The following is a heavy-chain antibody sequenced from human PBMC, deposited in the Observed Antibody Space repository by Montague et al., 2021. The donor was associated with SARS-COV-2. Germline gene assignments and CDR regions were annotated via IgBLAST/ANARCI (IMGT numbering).Heavy chain of an antibody. V-gene: IGHV3-7*03. J-gene: IGHJ4*02. Sequence: SLRLSCAASGINFGNFWMSWVRQAPGKGLEWVANINKDGSEKYHLESLKGRFTISRDNSNSSVFLQMDSLRPDDTAVYYCARKHDFTDWGQGTLVIVSS. CDR1: GINFGNFW. D-gene: IGHD2-21*01. CDR2: INKDGSEK. CDR3: ARKHDFTD.